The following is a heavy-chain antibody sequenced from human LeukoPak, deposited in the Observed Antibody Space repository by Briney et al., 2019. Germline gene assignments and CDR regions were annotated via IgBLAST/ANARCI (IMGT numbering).Heavy chain of an antibody. CDR2: IWGSGGST. Sequence: GSLRLFFAASGFTFSSFCMSWVRQAPGKGLEWVSAIWGSGGSTYYADSVKGRFTISRDNSKNTLYLQMNSLRAEDTAVYYCAKLGRYCSSTSCYDGYFDYWGQGTLVTVSS. J-gene: IGHJ4*02. CDR1: GFTFSSFC. D-gene: IGHD2-2*01. V-gene: IGHV3-23*01. CDR3: AKLGRYCSSTSCYDGYFDY.